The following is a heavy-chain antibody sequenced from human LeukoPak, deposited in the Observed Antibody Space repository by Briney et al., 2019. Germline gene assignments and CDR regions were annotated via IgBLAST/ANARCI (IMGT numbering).Heavy chain of an antibody. CDR2: TYSGGGT. D-gene: IGHD6-19*01. CDR1: GFIFSIYY. J-gene: IGHJ4*02. CDR3: ARDRRSVAGQFDY. Sequence: TLFCRPSGFIFSIYYMRCVRQSPGEGLECVSLTYSGGGTDYTDSVKGRFIISRDNSKNTLYLQMNSLRAEDTAIYYCARDRRSVAGQFDYWGQGTLVTVSS. V-gene: IGHV3-66*01.